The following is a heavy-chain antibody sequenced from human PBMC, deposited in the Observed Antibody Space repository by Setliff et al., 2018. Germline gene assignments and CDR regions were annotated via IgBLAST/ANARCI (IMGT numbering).Heavy chain of an antibody. CDR3: TGGAGWLITS. Sequence: GGSLRLSCAASGFTFSSYSMNWVRQAPGKGLEWIAYISTSSTAIFYADSVKGRFTISRDNAKNSLFLQMDSLRDEDTAVYYCTGGAGWLITSWGQERWSPSPQ. CDR2: ISTSSTAI. D-gene: IGHD3-16*01. J-gene: IGHJ5*01. CDR1: GFTFSSYS. V-gene: IGHV3-48*02.